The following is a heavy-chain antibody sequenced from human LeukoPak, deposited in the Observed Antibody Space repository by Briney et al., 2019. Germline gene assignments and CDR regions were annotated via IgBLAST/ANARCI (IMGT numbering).Heavy chain of an antibody. Sequence: GRSLRLSCAASGFTFSSYGMHWVRPAPGKGLEWVAVVSYDETYKYYGDSVKGRFTISRDNSKNTLSLQMNSLRAEDTAVYHCAKGATEQLVRTNFDYWGQGTLVTASS. CDR2: VSYDETYK. CDR3: AKGATEQLVRTNFDY. J-gene: IGHJ4*02. CDR1: GFTFSSYG. V-gene: IGHV3-30*18. D-gene: IGHD6-13*01.